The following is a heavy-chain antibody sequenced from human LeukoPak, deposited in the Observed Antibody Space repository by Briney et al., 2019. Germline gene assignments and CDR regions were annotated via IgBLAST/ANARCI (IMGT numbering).Heavy chain of an antibody. CDR1: GFTFSSNY. V-gene: IGHV3-53*01. D-gene: IGHD5-18*01. Sequence: PGGSLRLSCAASGFTFSSNYMSWVRQAPGKGLEWVSVIYSGGSTYYADSVKGRFTISRDNSKNTLYLQMNSLRAEDTAVYYCASGRYSYGPAGGRWGQGTLVTVSS. CDR3: ASGRYSYGPAGGR. J-gene: IGHJ4*02. CDR2: IYSGGST.